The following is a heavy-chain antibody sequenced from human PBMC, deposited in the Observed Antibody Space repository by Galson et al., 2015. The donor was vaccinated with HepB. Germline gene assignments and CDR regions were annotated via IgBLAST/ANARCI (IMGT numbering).Heavy chain of an antibody. D-gene: IGHD6-19*01. CDR3: ARDLGLGGKQWLAFDY. J-gene: IGHJ4*02. Sequence: SVKVSCKASGYTFTSYGISWVRQAPGQGLEWMGWISAYNGNTNYAQKLQGRVTMTTDTSTSTAYMELRSLRSDDTAVYYCARDLGLGGKQWLAFDYWGQGTLVTVSS. CDR1: GYTFTSYG. CDR2: ISAYNGNT. V-gene: IGHV1-18*04.